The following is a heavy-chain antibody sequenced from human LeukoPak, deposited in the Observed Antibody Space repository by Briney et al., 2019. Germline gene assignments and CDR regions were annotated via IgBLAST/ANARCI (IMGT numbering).Heavy chain of an antibody. Sequence: PGGTLRLSCAASGFTFSSYGMSWVRQAPGKGLEWVSAISGSGGSTYYADSVKGRFTISRDNSKNTLYLQMNSLRAEDTAVYYCAKPLRGGRWLQLPYYFDYWGQGTLVTVSS. D-gene: IGHD5-24*01. V-gene: IGHV3-23*01. CDR2: ISGSGGST. CDR3: AKPLRGGRWLQLPYYFDY. CDR1: GFTFSSYG. J-gene: IGHJ4*02.